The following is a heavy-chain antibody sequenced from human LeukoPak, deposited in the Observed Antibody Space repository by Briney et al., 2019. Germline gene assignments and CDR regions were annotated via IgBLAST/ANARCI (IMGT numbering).Heavy chain of an antibody. J-gene: IGHJ4*02. CDR1: GFTFSSYS. CDR3: ARNLIAVAGTFDY. Sequence: GGSLRLSCAASGFTFSSYSMNWVRQAPGKGLEWVSSISSSYIYYADSVKGRFTISRDNAKNSLYLQMNSLRAEDTAVYYCARNLIAVAGTFDYWGQGTLVTVSS. D-gene: IGHD6-19*01. V-gene: IGHV3-21*01. CDR2: ISSSYI.